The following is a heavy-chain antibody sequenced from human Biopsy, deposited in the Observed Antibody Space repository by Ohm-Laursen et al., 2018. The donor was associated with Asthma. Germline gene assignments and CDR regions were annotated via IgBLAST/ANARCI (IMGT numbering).Heavy chain of an antibody. CDR3: ARESSVAGSSDFDY. V-gene: IGHV3-30*03. CDR1: GFTFSSYG. Sequence: LSLTCAASGFTFSSYGMHWVRQAPGQGLEWVAVISYDGSNKYYADSVKGRFTISRDNSKNTLYLQMNSLRAEDTAVHYCARESSVAGSSDFDYWGQGTLVTVSS. J-gene: IGHJ4*02. CDR2: ISYDGSNK. D-gene: IGHD6-19*01.